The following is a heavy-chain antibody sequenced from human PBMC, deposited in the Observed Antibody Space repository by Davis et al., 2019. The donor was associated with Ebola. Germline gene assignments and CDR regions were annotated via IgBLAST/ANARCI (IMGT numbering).Heavy chain of an antibody. Sequence: MPSETLSLTCTISGGSISSYYWSWIRQPPGKGLEWIGYIYYSGSTNYNPSLKSRVTISVDTSKNQFSLKLSSVTAADTAVYYCARGDWLYYYGMDVWGQGTTVTVSS. CDR3: ARGDWLYYYGMDV. J-gene: IGHJ6*02. D-gene: IGHD2-21*01. V-gene: IGHV4-59*12. CDR2: IYYSGST. CDR1: GGSISSYY.